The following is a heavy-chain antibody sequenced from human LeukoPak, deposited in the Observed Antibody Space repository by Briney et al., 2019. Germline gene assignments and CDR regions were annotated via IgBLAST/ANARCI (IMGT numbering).Heavy chain of an antibody. D-gene: IGHD2-15*01. V-gene: IGHV3-11*06. CDR2: ISSRRSYT. J-gene: IGHJ6*02. Sequence: PGGSLRLSCAASGFTVSDYYMSWIRQAPGKGLEWVSYISSRRSYTNYADSVKGRFTISRDNAKNSLYLQMNSLRAEDTAVYYCARTVIAAKENGMDVWGQGTTVTVSS. CDR3: ARTVIAAKENGMDV. CDR1: GFTVSDYY.